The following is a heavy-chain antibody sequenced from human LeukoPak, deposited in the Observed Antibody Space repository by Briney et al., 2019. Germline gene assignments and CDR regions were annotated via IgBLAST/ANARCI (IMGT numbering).Heavy chain of an antibody. D-gene: IGHD5-12*01. J-gene: IGHJ4*02. V-gene: IGHV3-30-3*01. CDR2: ISYDGSNN. CDR3: ARDRGYSGYDGLHY. CDR1: GFTFSNYA. Sequence: WGSLRLSCAASGFTFSNYAMHWVRQAPGKGLEWVAVISYDGSNNYDADSVKGRFTISRDNSKNTLYLQMNSLRAEDTAVYYCARDRGYSGYDGLHYWGQGTLVTVSS.